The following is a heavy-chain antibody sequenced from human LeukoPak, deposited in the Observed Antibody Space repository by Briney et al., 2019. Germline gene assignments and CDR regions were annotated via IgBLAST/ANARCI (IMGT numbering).Heavy chain of an antibody. CDR2: VNSDGRST. J-gene: IGHJ4*02. CDR1: GFTFSSYW. V-gene: IGHV3-74*01. Sequence: GGSLRLSRAASGFTFSSYWMHWVRQVPGKGLVWVSRVNSDGRSTSYADSVKGRFTISRDNAKNTLYLQMNSLTAEDTAVYYCARVAYGSSWYVDYWGQGNLVTVSS. D-gene: IGHD6-13*01. CDR3: ARVAYGSSWYVDY.